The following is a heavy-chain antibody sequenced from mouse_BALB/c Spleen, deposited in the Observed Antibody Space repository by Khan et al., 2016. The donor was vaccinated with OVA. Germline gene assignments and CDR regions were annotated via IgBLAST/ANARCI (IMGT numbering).Heavy chain of an antibody. CDR3: ARSNYYGSGLYAMDY. CDR1: GYTFTSYW. D-gene: IGHD1-1*01. J-gene: IGHJ4*01. CDR2: IGPGSGST. Sequence: DLVKPGASVKLSCKASGYTFTSYWINWIKQRPGQGLEWIGRIGPGSGSTSFNEMFKGKAILTVDPSSSTAYIQLTSLSSEDSAVYFSARSNYYGSGLYAMDYWGQGTSVTVSS. V-gene: IGHV1S41*01.